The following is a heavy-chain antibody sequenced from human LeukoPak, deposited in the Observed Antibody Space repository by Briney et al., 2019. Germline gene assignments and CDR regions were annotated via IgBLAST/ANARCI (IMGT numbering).Heavy chain of an antibody. Sequence: GGSLRLSCAASGFTFSSYWMSWVRQAPGKGREGVANINQDGSEKYYVDSVKGRFTISRDNAKNSLYLQMNSLRAEDTAVYYCARYQGIVATSWDYWGQGTLVTVSS. CDR1: GFTFSSYW. CDR3: ARYQGIVATSWDY. CDR2: INQDGSEK. D-gene: IGHD5-12*01. J-gene: IGHJ4*02. V-gene: IGHV3-7*01.